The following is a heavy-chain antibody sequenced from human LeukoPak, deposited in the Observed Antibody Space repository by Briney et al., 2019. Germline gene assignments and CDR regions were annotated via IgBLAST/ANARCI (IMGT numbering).Heavy chain of an antibody. CDR2: INPNSGGT. CDR1: GYTFTGYY. CDR3: ARDRAIFGVVEYYYYGMDV. V-gene: IGHV1-2*02. D-gene: IGHD3-3*01. Sequence: ASVKVSCKASGYTFTGYYMHWVRQAPGQGLEWMGWINPNSGGTNYAQKFQGRVTMTRDTSISTAYMELSRLRSDDTAVYYCARDRAIFGVVEYYYYGMDVWGQGTTVTVSS. J-gene: IGHJ6*02.